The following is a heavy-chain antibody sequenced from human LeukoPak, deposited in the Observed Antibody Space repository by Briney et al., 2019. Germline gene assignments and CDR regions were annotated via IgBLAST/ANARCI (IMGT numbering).Heavy chain of an antibody. J-gene: IGHJ4*02. Sequence: PGGSLRLSCAASGFTFSIYAVSWVRQAPGKGREWVSAISGHRDSTYYAENLKGRFTIPIDHSKNKLHLQMNSLRAEHTAVYYCAKDPYSGSYHGRGYFDYWGQGTLVTVSS. CDR3: AKDPYSGSYHGRGYFDY. D-gene: IGHD1-26*01. CDR1: GFTFSIYA. CDR2: ISGHRDST. V-gene: IGHV3-23*01.